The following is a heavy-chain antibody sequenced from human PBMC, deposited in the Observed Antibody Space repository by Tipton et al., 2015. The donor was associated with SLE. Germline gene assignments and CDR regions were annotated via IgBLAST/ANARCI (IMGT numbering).Heavy chain of an antibody. Sequence: QLVQSGGGLVQPGGSLRLSCAGSGFTFRSHWMRWIRQAPGKGLEWVANIKQDGSEKYYVDSVKGRFTISRDNAKNSLYLQMNSLRAEDTAVYYCVRGEDLWGQGTLVTVSS. D-gene: IGHD1-26*01. V-gene: IGHV3-7*01. CDR3: VRGEDL. CDR1: GFTFRSHW. CDR2: IKQDGSEK. J-gene: IGHJ5*02.